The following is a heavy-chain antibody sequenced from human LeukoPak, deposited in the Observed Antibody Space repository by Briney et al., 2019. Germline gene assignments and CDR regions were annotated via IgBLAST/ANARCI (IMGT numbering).Heavy chain of an antibody. D-gene: IGHD2-2*01. V-gene: IGHV3-74*01. CDR3: ARIPYCSSTNCYPSDY. CDR1: GFTFSSYW. J-gene: IGHJ4*02. CDR2: INSDGSST. Sequence: GGSLRLSCAASGFTFSSYWMHWVRQAPGKGLVWVSRINSDGSSTSYADSVKGRFTISRDNSKNTLYLQMNSLRAEDTAVYYCARIPYCSSTNCYPSDYWGQGTLVTVSS.